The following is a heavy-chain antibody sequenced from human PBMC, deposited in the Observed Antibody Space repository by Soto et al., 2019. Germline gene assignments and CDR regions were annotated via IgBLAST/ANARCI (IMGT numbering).Heavy chain of an antibody. D-gene: IGHD3-10*02. J-gene: IGHJ3*01. CDR1: GFHFNTYA. V-gene: IGHV3-23*01. CDR3: AKGKSSNYVSHAFDV. Sequence: SLRLSCAASGFHFNTYAMSWVRQAPGKGLEWVSGISGGGGSIHYVDSVKGRFTISRDNSKNTLYLQMNSLRGEDTAVYYCAKGKSSNYVSHAFDVWGQGTMVTVS. CDR2: ISGGGGSI.